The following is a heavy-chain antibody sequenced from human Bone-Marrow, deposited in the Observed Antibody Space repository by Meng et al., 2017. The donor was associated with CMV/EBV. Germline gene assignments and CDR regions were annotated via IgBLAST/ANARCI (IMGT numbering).Heavy chain of an antibody. CDR3: ARDRHDYSNYEGYYYGMDV. V-gene: IGHV3-30*02. J-gene: IGHJ6*02. CDR2: IRHDGTNK. Sequence: GESLKISCAASGFRFDDYGMHWVRQTPGKGLEWVAFIRHDGTNKFYGDSVKGRFTISRDNSKNTLYLQMNSLRAEDTAVYYCARDRHDYSNYEGYYYGMDVWGQGTTVTVSS. D-gene: IGHD4-11*01. CDR1: GFRFDDYG.